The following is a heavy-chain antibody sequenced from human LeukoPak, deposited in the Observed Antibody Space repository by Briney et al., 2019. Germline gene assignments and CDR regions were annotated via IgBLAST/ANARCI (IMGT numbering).Heavy chain of an antibody. J-gene: IGHJ4*02. CDR1: GFTFSSYS. V-gene: IGHV3-21*01. CDR3: AGDCSSTSCYDG. CDR2: ISSSSSYI. Sequence: PGGSLRLSCAASGFTFSSYSMNWVRQAPGKGLEWVSSISSSSSYIYYAGSVKGRFTISRDNAKNSLYLQMNSLRAEDTAVYYCAGDCSSTSCYDGWGQGTLVTVSS. D-gene: IGHD2-2*01.